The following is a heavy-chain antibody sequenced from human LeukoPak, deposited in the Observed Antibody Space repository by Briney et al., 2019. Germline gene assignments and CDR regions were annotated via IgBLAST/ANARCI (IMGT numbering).Heavy chain of an antibody. CDR2: INHSGST. Sequence: SETLSLTCAVYGGSFSGYYWSWIRQPPGKGLEWIGEINHSGSTNYNPSLKSRVTISVDASKNQFSLKLSSVTAADTAVYYCARLAAPTFDYWGQGTLVTVSS. CDR1: GGSFSGYY. J-gene: IGHJ4*02. V-gene: IGHV4-34*01. CDR3: ARLAAPTFDY. D-gene: IGHD6-13*01.